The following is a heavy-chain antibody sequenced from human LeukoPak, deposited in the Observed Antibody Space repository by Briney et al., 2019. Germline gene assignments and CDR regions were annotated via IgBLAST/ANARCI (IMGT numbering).Heavy chain of an antibody. CDR3: TRRDYDFWGGYYSY. D-gene: IGHD3-3*01. J-gene: IGHJ4*02. CDR1: GFTFSGSA. CDR2: IRSKANSYAT. V-gene: IGHV3-73*01. Sequence: PGGSLRLSCAASGFTFSGSAMHWVRQASGKGLEWVGRIRSKANSYATAYAASVKGRFTISRDDSKNTAYLQMNSLKTEDTAVYYCTRRDYDFWGGYYSYWGQGTLVTVSS.